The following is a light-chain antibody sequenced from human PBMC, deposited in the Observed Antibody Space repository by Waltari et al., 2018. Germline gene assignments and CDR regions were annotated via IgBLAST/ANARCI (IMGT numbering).Light chain of an antibody. V-gene: IGLV2-14*01. CDR3: SSHTSNNVVV. Sequence: QSALTQPASVSGSPGQSITISCPGTSRDVGRYDYVSWYQQHPGKAPKVMIYDVSNRPSGVSNRFSGSKSGNTASLTISGLQAEDEADYYCSSHTSNNVVVFGGGTKLTVL. CDR1: SRDVGRYDY. J-gene: IGLJ2*01. CDR2: DVS.